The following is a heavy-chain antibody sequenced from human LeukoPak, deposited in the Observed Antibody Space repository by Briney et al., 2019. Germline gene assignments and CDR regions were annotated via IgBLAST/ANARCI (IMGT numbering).Heavy chain of an antibody. V-gene: IGHV1-2*02. Sequence: GASVKVSCKASGYTFTGHFMHWVRQAPGQGLEWMGWISPNSGDTNYAQKFQGRVTMTRDTSIRTAYMELSRLRSDDTAVYYCARSYYYDTTGYTHDDAFDIWGQGTMVTVSS. D-gene: IGHD3-22*01. CDR3: ARSYYYDTTGYTHDDAFDI. J-gene: IGHJ3*02. CDR1: GYTFTGHF. CDR2: ISPNSGDT.